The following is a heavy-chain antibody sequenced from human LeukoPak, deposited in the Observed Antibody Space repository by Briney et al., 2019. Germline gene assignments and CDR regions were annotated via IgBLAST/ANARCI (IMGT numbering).Heavy chain of an antibody. D-gene: IGHD2-2*01. J-gene: IGHJ3*02. Sequence: ASVKVSCKASGGTFSSYTISWVRQAPGQGLEWMGGIIPIFGTTNYAQNFQGRVTITADESTSTAYMELSSLRSEDTAVYYCARGRSPLQLDCSRSSCYAVGGAFDIWGQGTMVTVSS. CDR2: IIPIFGTT. CDR1: GGTFSSYT. CDR3: ARGRSPLQLDCSRSSCYAVGGAFDI. V-gene: IGHV1-69*13.